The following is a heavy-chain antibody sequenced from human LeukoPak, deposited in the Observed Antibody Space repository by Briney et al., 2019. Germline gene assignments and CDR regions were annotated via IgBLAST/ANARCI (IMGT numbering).Heavy chain of an antibody. J-gene: IGHJ6*02. D-gene: IGHD4-17*01. V-gene: IGHV3-49*04. CDR3: TRSRGDYDTWRYYYGMDV. CDR1: GFTFGDYA. Sequence: GGSLRLSCAASGFTFGDYAMSWVRQAPGKGLEWVGFIRSKAYGGTTEYAASVKGRFTISRDDSKSIAYLQMSSLKTEDTAVYYCTRSRGDYDTWRYYYGMDVWGQGTTVTVSS. CDR2: IRSKAYGGTT.